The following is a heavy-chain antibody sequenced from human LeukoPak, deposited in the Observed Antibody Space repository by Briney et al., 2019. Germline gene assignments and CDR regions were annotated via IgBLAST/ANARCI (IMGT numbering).Heavy chain of an antibody. V-gene: IGHV1-2*02. Sequence: ASVKVSCKASGYTFTGYYMHWVRQAPGQGLEWMGWINPNSGGTNCAQKFQGRVTMTRDTSISTAYMELSRLRSDDTAVYYCARGKRVYDILTGYYSSSYWFDPWGQGTLVTVSS. CDR1: GYTFTGYY. D-gene: IGHD3-9*01. J-gene: IGHJ5*02. CDR2: INPNSGGT. CDR3: ARGKRVYDILTGYYSSSYWFDP.